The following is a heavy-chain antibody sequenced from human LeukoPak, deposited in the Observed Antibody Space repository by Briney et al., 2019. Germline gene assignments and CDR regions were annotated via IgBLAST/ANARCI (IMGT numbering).Heavy chain of an antibody. CDR1: GFTGSRNY. CDR3: ASYRSIPAMGAYDI. D-gene: IGHD2-2*01. Sequence: GGSLRLSCAASGFTGSRNYMSWVRQAPGKGLEWVSIFYSGGTTYYADSLKGRFTISRDSSKNNFYLQMSNLRAEDTAVYYCASYRSIPAMGAYDIWGQGTMVTVSS. CDR2: FYSGGTT. V-gene: IGHV3-53*01. J-gene: IGHJ3*02.